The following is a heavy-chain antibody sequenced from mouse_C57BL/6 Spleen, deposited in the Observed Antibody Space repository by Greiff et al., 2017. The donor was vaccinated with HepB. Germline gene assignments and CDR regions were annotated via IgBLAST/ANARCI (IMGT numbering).Heavy chain of an antibody. J-gene: IGHJ1*03. CDR1: GISITTGNYR. CDR3: ARDGNYWYFDV. Sequence: EVKLEESGPGLVKPSQTVFLTCTITGISITTGNYRWSWIRQFPGNKLEWIGYIYYSGTITYNPSLTSRTTITRDTPKNQFFLEMNSLTAEDTATYYCARDGNYWYFDVWGTGTTVTVSS. D-gene: IGHD2-1*01. CDR2: IYYSGTI. V-gene: IGHV3-5*01.